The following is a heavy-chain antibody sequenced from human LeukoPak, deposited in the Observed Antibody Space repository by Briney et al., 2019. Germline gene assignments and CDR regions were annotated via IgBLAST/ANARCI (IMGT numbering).Heavy chain of an antibody. Sequence: PSETLSLTCTVSGGSISSYYWSWIRQPPGKGLEWIGYIYYSGSTNYNPSLKGRVTISVDTSKNQFSLKLSSVTAADTAVYYCALLGDGSGSYPSLFDYWGQGTLVTVSS. J-gene: IGHJ4*02. CDR1: GGSISSYY. CDR3: ALLGDGSGSYPSLFDY. V-gene: IGHV4-59*01. D-gene: IGHD3-10*01. CDR2: IYYSGST.